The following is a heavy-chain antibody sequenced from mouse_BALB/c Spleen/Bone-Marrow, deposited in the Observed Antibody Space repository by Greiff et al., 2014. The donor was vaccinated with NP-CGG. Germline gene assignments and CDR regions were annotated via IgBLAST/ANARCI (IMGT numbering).Heavy chain of an antibody. J-gene: IGHJ3*01. CDR3: ARRAYGGSYGFAY. Sequence: QVQLQQPGAELAKPGASLKMSCKASGYTFTSYWMHWVKQRPGQGLEWIGYINPSTDYAEYNQKFKDKATLTADKSSSTAFMQLSSLTSEDSAVYYCARRAYGGSYGFAYWGQGTLVTVSA. CDR2: INPSTDYA. D-gene: IGHD1-1*01. V-gene: IGHV1-7*01. CDR1: GYTFTSYW.